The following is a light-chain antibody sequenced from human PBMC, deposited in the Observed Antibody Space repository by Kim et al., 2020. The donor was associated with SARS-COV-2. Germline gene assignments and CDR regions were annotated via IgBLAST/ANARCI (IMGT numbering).Light chain of an antibody. CDR2: KAS. V-gene: IGKV1-5*03. CDR3: QQYNSYSLT. Sequence: DIRMTQSPSTLSASVGDRVTITCRASQGISTWLAWYQEKPGKAPKVLIYKASTLESGVPSRFSGTGSGTEFTLTISSLQPDDFATYYCQQYNSYSLTFGGGTKVDIK. CDR1: QGISTW. J-gene: IGKJ4*01.